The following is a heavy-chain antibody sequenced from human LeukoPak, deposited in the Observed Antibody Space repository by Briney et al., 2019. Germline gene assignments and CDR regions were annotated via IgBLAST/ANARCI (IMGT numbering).Heavy chain of an antibody. J-gene: IGHJ5*02. CDR1: GGSISSGDYY. V-gene: IGHV4-30-4*01. Sequence: SETLSLTCTVSGGSISSGDYYWSWIRQPPGKGLEWIGYIYYSGSTYYNPSLKSRVTISVDTSKNQFSLKLSSVTAADTAVYYCVRVGRVAVGYNWFDPWGQGTLVTVSS. CDR3: VRVGRVAVGYNWFDP. CDR2: IYYSGST. D-gene: IGHD2-15*01.